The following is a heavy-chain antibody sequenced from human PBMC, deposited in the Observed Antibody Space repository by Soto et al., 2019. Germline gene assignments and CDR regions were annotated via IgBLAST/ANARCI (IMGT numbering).Heavy chain of an antibody. Sequence: ESGGGLVKPGGSLRLSCAASGFTFSNAWMSWVRQAPGKGLEWVGRIKSKTGGGTTDYAAPVKGRFTISRDDSKNTLYLQMNSLKTEDTAVYYCTTVDWNYDYWGQGTLVTVSS. CDR1: GFTFSNAW. CDR3: TTVDWNYDY. J-gene: IGHJ4*02. V-gene: IGHV3-15*01. D-gene: IGHD1-1*01. CDR2: IKSKTGGGTT.